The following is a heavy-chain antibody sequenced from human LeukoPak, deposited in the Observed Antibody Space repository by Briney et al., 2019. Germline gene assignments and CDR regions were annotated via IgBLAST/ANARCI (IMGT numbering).Heavy chain of an antibody. CDR3: ARDRDYDILTGHLYYYGMDV. CDR2: IIPILGIA. D-gene: IGHD3-9*01. J-gene: IGHJ6*02. CDR1: GGTFSSYA. Sequence: SVKVSCKASGGTFSSYAISWVRQAPGQGLEWMGRIIPILGIANYAQKFQGRVTITTDESTSTAYMELSRLRSDDTAVYYCARDRDYDILTGHLYYYGMDVWGQGTTVTVSS. V-gene: IGHV1-69*04.